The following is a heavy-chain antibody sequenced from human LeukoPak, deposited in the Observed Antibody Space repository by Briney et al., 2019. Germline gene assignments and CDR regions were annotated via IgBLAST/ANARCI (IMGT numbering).Heavy chain of an antibody. CDR3: ARQSGYSYGSYY. D-gene: IGHD5-18*01. CDR1: GGTFSSYA. V-gene: IGHV1-69*13. CDR2: IIPIFGTA. J-gene: IGHJ4*02. Sequence: ASVKVSCKASGGTFSSYAISWVRQAPGQGLEWMGGIIPIFGTANYAQKFQGRVTITAGESTSTAYMELSSLRSEDTAVYYCARQSGYSYGSYYWGQGTLVTVSS.